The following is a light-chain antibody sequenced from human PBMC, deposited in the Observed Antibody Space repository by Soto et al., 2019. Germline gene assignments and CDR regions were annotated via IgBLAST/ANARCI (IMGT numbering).Light chain of an antibody. J-gene: IGLJ2*01. CDR1: NRDVGGDNY. Sequence: QSALAQPASVSGSPGQSITISCSGTNRDVGGDNYVSWYQQYPGKAPKLIIYEVTYRPSGVSHRFSGSKSGNTASLTISGLRAEDEADYYCRSYRSRSANDVIFGVGTKLTVL. V-gene: IGLV2-14*01. CDR2: EVT. CDR3: RSYRSRSANDVI.